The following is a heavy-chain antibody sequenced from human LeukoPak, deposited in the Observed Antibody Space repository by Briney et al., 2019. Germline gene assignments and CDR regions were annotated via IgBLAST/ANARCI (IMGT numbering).Heavy chain of an antibody. D-gene: IGHD7-27*01. CDR1: GYSISSGYY. Sequence: PSETLSLTCTVSGYSISSGYYWGRIRQPPGKGLEWIGSIYHSGSTYYNPSLKSRVTISVDTSKNQFSLKLSSVTAADTAVYYCARDLGRGLASDAFDIWGQGTMVTVSS. CDR3: ARDLGRGLASDAFDI. V-gene: IGHV4-38-2*02. CDR2: IYHSGST. J-gene: IGHJ3*02.